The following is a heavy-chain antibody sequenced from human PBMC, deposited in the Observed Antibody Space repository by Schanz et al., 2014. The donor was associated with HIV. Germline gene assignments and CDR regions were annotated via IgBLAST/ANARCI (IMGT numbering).Heavy chain of an antibody. J-gene: IGHJ4*02. V-gene: IGHV3-53*01. CDR3: ARGGKMVTFGGVVAPFDY. D-gene: IGHD3-16*02. CDR1: GFTVSSNY. CDR2: LYSGGRK. Sequence: VQLVESGGGLIQPGGSLRLTCVASGFTVSSNYMTWVRQAPGKGLEWVSVLYSGGRKYYVDAVKGRFTISRDSSKNTVYLEMNSLRAEDTAVYYCARGGKMVTFGGVVAPFDYWGQGSLVTVSS.